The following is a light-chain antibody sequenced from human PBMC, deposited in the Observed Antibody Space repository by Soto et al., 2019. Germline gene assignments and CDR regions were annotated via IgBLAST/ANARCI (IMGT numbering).Light chain of an antibody. CDR1: QGISSY. J-gene: IGKJ1*01. CDR3: QQSYSTPPT. CDR2: KAS. Sequence: PSTLSSSVGDIVTITCRASQGISSYLAWYQQKPGKAPKLLIYKASTLKSGVPSRFSGSGSGTDFTLTISSLQPEDFATYYCQQSYSTPPTFGQGTKVDI. V-gene: IGKV1-39*01.